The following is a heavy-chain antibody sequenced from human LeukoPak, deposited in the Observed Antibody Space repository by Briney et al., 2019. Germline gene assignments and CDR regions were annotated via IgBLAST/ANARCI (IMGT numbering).Heavy chain of an antibody. CDR3: ARAIIGYEGMDV. CDR2: IYSGGST. J-gene: IGHJ6*02. V-gene: IGHV3-53*01. CDR1: GFTVSSNY. Sequence: GGSLRLSCAASGFTVSSNYISWVRQAPGKGLEGVSVIYSGGSTYYADSVKGRFTISRDNSKNTLYLQMNSLRAEDTAVYYCARAIIGYEGMDVWGQGTTVTVSS. D-gene: IGHD2-15*01.